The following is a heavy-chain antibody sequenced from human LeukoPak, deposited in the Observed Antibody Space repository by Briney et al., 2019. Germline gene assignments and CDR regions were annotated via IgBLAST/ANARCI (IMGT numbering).Heavy chain of an antibody. Sequence: GASVKVSCKASGYTFTSYGISWVRQAPGQGLEWMGWISAYNGNTNYAQKLQGRVTMTTDTSTSTAYMELRSLRSDDTAVYYCARGSGSGWVHGVWNRFDPWGQGTLVTVSS. V-gene: IGHV1-18*01. CDR3: ARGSGSGWVHGVWNRFDP. J-gene: IGHJ5*02. CDR2: ISAYNGNT. D-gene: IGHD6-19*01. CDR1: GYTFTSYG.